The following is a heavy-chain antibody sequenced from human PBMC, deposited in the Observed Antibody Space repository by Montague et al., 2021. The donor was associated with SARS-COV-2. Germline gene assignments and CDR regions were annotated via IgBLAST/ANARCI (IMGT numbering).Heavy chain of an antibody. J-gene: IGHJ4*02. Sequence: SETLSLTCAVYGGSFNDYYWSWIRQPPGKGLEWIGEINHGGITNYSPSLKSRVTILADTSKNQFSLKLKSVTAADTANYYCARGHQGVAMIVVVMIGAEYYFDYWGQGSLVTVSS. CDR2: INHGGIT. CDR3: ARGHQGVAMIVVVMIGAEYYFDY. V-gene: IGHV4-34*01. CDR1: GGSFNDYY. D-gene: IGHD3-22*01.